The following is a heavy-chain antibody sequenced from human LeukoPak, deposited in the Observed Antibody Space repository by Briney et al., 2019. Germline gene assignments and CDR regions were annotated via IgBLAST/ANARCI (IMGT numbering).Heavy chain of an antibody. CDR3: ARPRAAAAGRPYGFDI. CDR1: GYTFSNYF. J-gene: IGHJ3*02. CDR2: IYPGDSET. V-gene: IGHV5-51*01. Sequence: GESLKISCETSGYTFSNYFIGWVRQMPGQGPEWMGIIYPGDSETRYTPSFQGHVTISADKSISTAYLHWSSLKASDTAMYFCARPRAAAAGRPYGFDIWGQGTMVTVSS. D-gene: IGHD6-13*01.